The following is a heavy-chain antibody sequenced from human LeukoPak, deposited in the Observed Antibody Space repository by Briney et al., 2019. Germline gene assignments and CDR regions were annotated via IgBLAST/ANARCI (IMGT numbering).Heavy chain of an antibody. CDR1: GGSISSGGYY. CDR2: IYHSGST. Sequence: SETLSLTCTVPGGSISSGGYYWSWIRQPPGKGLEWIGYIYHSGSTYYNPSLKSRVTISVDRSKNQFSLKLSSVTAADTAVYYCARDSDYYDSSGLHYFDYWGQGTLVTVSS. V-gene: IGHV4-30-2*01. J-gene: IGHJ4*02. CDR3: ARDSDYYDSSGLHYFDY. D-gene: IGHD3-22*01.